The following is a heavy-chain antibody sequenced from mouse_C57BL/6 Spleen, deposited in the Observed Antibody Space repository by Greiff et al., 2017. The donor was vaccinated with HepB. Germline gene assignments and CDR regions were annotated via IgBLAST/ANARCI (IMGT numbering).Heavy chain of an antibody. J-gene: IGHJ1*03. CDR1: GYTFTDYY. CDR3: ARIYYYGSNPFDV. V-gene: IGHV1-26*01. D-gene: IGHD1-1*01. Sequence: VQLQQSGPELVKPGASVKISCKASGYTFTDYYMNWVKQSHGKSLEWIGDINPNNGGTSYNQKFKGKATLTVDKSSSTAYMELRSLTSEDSAVYYCARIYYYGSNPFDVWGTGTTVTVSS. CDR2: INPNNGGT.